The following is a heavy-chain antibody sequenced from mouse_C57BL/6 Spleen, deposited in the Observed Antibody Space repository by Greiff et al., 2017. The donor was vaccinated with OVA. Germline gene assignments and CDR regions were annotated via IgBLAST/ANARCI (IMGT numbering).Heavy chain of an antibody. V-gene: IGHV5-4*03. J-gene: IGHJ3*01. CDR2: ISDGGSYT. Sequence: DVMLVESGGGLVKPGGSLKLSCAASGFTFSSYAMSWVRQTPEKRLAWVATISDGGSYTYYPDNVKGRFTISRDNAKNNLYLQMSHLKSEDTAMYYCARGDGSSSWFAYWGQGTLVTVSA. D-gene: IGHD1-1*01. CDR1: GFTFSSYA. CDR3: ARGDGSSSWFAY.